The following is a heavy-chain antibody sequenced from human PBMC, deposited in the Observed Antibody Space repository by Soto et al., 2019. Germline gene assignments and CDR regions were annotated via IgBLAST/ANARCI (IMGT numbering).Heavy chain of an antibody. CDR2: FDPEDGET. CDR3: ATPPPYYYDSSGYLGY. J-gene: IGHJ4*02. V-gene: IGHV1-24*01. Sequence: GASVKVSCKVSGYTLTELSMHWVRQAPGKGLEWMGGFDPEDGETIYAQKFQGRVTKTEDTSTDTAYMELSSLRSEDTAVYYCATPPPYYYDSSGYLGYWGQGTLVTVSS. CDR1: GYTLTELS. D-gene: IGHD3-22*01.